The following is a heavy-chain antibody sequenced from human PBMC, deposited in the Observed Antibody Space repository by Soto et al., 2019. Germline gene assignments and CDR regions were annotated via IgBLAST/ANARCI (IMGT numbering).Heavy chain of an antibody. CDR1: GGSISSNSYY. J-gene: IGHJ4*02. Sequence: QLQLQESGPGLVKPSETLSLTCTVSGGSISSNSYYWGWIRQPPGKGLEWIGSIYYSGSTYYNPSLTSRITISVDTSKNQFSLRLSSVTAVDTAVYYCARRGSSSWYGYWGQGTLVTVSS. V-gene: IGHV4-39*01. D-gene: IGHD6-13*01. CDR2: IYYSGST. CDR3: ARRGSSSWYGY.